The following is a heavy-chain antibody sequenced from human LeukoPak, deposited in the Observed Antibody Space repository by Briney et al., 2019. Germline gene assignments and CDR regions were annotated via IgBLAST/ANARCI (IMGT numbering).Heavy chain of an antibody. CDR2: ISAGPSII. CDR1: GFTFSHYS. Sequence: PGGSLRLSCAASGFTFSHYSMNWVRQAPGKGLEWVSSISAGPSIIYYADSVKGRFAISRDNAKNSLYLQMNSLRAEDTAVYHCASSTNTYYYGSGSHTQPYGMDVWGQGTTVTVSS. CDR3: ASSTNTYYYGSGSHTQPYGMDV. J-gene: IGHJ6*02. V-gene: IGHV3-21*04. D-gene: IGHD3-10*01.